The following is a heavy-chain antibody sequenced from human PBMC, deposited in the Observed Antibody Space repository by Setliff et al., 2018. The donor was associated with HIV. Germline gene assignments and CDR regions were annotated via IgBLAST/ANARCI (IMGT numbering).Heavy chain of an antibody. D-gene: IGHD3-16*01. CDR1: NGSITSTNYY. J-gene: IGHJ4*02. CDR2: MSYSGST. CDR3: VNPSGAMGDFDS. V-gene: IGHV4-39*01. Sequence: SETLSLTCTVSNGSITSTNYYWGWIRQSPGKGLEWIGTMSYSGSTHYNPSLKSRVTISIDTSKNQFSLQLTSVTAADTAVYYCVNPSGAMGDFDSWGQGTLVTVSS.